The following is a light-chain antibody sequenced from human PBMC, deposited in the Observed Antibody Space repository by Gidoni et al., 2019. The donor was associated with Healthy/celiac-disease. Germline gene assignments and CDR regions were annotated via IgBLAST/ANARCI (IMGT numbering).Light chain of an antibody. Sequence: EILLTQSPAPLSLSPGERAPLPCRASQSVSSYLACYHQKPGQAPRLLIYDASNRATGIPARFSGSGSGTDFTLTISSLEPEDFAVYYCQQRSNWPRTFGQGTKLEIK. V-gene: IGKV3-11*01. CDR2: DAS. CDR1: QSVSSY. J-gene: IGKJ2*02. CDR3: QQRSNWPRT.